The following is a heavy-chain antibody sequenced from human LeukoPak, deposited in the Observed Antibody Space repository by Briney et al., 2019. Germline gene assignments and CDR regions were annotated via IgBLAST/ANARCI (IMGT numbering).Heavy chain of an antibody. CDR2: IYSGGST. D-gene: IGHD6-13*01. CDR1: EFSVGSNY. CDR3: ARAVGAAAGLLPVDP. Sequence: GGSLRLSCAASEFSVGSNYMTWVRQAPGKGLEWVSLIYSGGSTYYADSVKGRFTISRDNSKNTLYLQMNSLRAEDTAVYYCARAVGAAAGLLPVDPWGQGTLVTVSS. V-gene: IGHV3-66*01. J-gene: IGHJ5*02.